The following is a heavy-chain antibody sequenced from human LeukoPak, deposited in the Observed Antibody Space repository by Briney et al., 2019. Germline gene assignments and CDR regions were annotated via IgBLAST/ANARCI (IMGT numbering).Heavy chain of an antibody. V-gene: IGHV3-7*01. D-gene: IGHD3-9*01. CDR3: ARGVRYISY. Sequence: PGRSLRLSCAVSGFTFDDYAMHWVRQAPGRGLEWVANIRQDGFEQYYVDSVKGRFTISRDNAKNSLYLQMSSLRAEDTAMYYCARGVRYISYWGQGTLVTVSS. J-gene: IGHJ4*02. CDR2: IRQDGFEQ. CDR1: GFTFDDYA.